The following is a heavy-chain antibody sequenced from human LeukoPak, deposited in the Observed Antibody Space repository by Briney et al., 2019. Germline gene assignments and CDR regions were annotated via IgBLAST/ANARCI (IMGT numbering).Heavy chain of an antibody. CDR3: TGRNFDY. J-gene: IGHJ4*02. CDR2: IKSKTDGGTT. V-gene: IGHV3-15*01. D-gene: IGHD6-6*01. CDR1: GFTFSNAW. Sequence: PGGSLRLSCAASGFTFSNAWMSWVRQAPGKGLEWGGRIKSKTDGGTTDYAAPVKGRFTISRDDSKNTLYLQMNSLKTEDTAVYYCTGRNFDYWGQGTLVTVSS.